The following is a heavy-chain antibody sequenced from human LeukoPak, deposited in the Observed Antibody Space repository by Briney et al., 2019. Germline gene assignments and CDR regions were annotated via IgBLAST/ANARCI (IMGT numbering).Heavy chain of an antibody. J-gene: IGHJ4*02. D-gene: IGHD2-2*01. Sequence: SVKVSCKASGGTFSSYAISWVRQAPGQGLEWMGRIIPILGIANYAQKFQGRVTMTRNTSISTAYMELSSLRSEDTAVYYCARNLEDIVVVPAALDYWGQGTLVTVSS. CDR2: IIPILGIA. CDR3: ARNLEDIVVVPAALDY. V-gene: IGHV1-69*04. CDR1: GGTFSSYA.